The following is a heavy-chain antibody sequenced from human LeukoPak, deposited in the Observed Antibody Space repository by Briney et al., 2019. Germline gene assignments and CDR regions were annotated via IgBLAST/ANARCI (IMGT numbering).Heavy chain of an antibody. CDR3: ARHLAAAGTIWFDP. V-gene: IGHV4-59*08. CDR1: GGSISSYY. Sequence: PSETLSLTCTVSGGSISSYYWSWIRQPPGKGLEWIGYIYYSGSTNYNPSLKSRVTISVDTSKNQFSLKLSSVTAADTAVYYCARHLAAAGTIWFDPWGQGTLVTVS. J-gene: IGHJ5*02. D-gene: IGHD6-13*01. CDR2: IYYSGST.